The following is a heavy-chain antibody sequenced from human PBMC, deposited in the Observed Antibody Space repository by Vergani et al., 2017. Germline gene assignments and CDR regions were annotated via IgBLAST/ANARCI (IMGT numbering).Heavy chain of an antibody. Sequence: QVQLQESGPGLVKPSETLSLTCTVSGGSISSYYWSWIRQPPGKGLEWIGYIYYSGSTNYNPSLKSRVTISVDTSKNQFSLKLSSVTAADTAVYYCARVLNGSGSYHYYYYYYMDVWGKGTTVTVSS. J-gene: IGHJ6*03. CDR2: IYYSGST. CDR3: ARVLNGSGSYHYYYYYYMDV. D-gene: IGHD3-10*01. V-gene: IGHV4-59*12. CDR1: GGSISSYY.